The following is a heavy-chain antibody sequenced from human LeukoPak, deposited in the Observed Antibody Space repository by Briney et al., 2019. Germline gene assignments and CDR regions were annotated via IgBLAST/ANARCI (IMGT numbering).Heavy chain of an antibody. V-gene: IGHV1-69-2*01. CDR2: VDPEDGET. CDR1: GYTFTDYY. J-gene: IGHJ5*02. Sequence: GATVKISCKASGYTFTDYYMHWVQQAPGKGLEWMGRVDPEDGETIYAEKFQGRVTITADTSTDTAYMVLSSLRSEDTAVYYCATGRITIFGVVSPTGPLQFDPWGQGTLVTVSS. CDR3: ATGRITIFGVVSPTGPLQFDP. D-gene: IGHD3-3*01.